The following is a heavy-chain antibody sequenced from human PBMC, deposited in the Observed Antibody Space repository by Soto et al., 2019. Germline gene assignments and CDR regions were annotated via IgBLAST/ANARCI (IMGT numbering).Heavy chain of an antibody. V-gene: IGHV3-73*01. CDR2: IRSKANSYAT. CDR1: GFTFSGAA. J-gene: IGHJ5*02. Sequence: GGSLRLSCAASGFTFSGAAMHWVRRASGKGLEWVGRIRSKANSYATAYAASVKGRFTISRDDSKNTAYLQMNSLKTEDPAVYYCTIKKVDFWSGREWFDPWGQGTLVTVSS. D-gene: IGHD3-3*01. CDR3: TIKKVDFWSGREWFDP.